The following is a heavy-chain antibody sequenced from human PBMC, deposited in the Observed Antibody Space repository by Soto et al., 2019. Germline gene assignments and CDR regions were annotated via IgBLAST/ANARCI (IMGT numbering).Heavy chain of an antibody. J-gene: IGHJ3*02. D-gene: IGHD2-21*02. CDR3: ARGAYCGGDCQPWNYAFDI. CDR1: GYTFTGYY. V-gene: IGHV1-2*04. CDR2: INPNSGGT. Sequence: ASVKVSCKASGYTFTGYYMHWVRQAPGQGLEWMGWINPNSGGTNYAQKFQGWVTMTRDTSISTAYMELSRLRSDDTAVYYCARGAYCGGDCQPWNYAFDIWGQGTMVT.